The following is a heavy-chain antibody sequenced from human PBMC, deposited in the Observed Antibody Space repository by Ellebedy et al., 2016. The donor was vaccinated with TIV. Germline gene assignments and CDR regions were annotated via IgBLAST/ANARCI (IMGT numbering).Heavy chain of an antibody. D-gene: IGHD2/OR15-2a*01. CDR3: AREVSDYYYMDV. CDR1: GFTVSSNY. V-gene: IGHV3-53*01. CDR2: IYSGGST. J-gene: IGHJ6*03. Sequence: GGSLRLXXAASGFTVSSNYMSWVRQAPGKGLEWVSVIYSGGSTYYADSVKGRFTISRDNSKNTLYLQMNSLRAEDTAVYYCAREVSDYYYMDVWGKGTTVTVSS.